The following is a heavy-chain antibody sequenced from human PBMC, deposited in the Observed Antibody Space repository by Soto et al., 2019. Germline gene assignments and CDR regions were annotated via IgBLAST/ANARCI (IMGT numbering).Heavy chain of an antibody. CDR3: ARGIAAAGTRGYYGMDV. Sequence: SETLSLTCSVDGGSSITYFCSWVRQPAGKGLEWIGEINHSGSTNYNPSLKSRVTISVDTSKNQFSLKLSSVTAADTAVYYCARGIAAAGTRGYYGMDVWGQGTTVTVSS. CDR1: GGSSITYF. J-gene: IGHJ6*02. D-gene: IGHD6-13*01. CDR2: INHSGST. V-gene: IGHV4-34*01.